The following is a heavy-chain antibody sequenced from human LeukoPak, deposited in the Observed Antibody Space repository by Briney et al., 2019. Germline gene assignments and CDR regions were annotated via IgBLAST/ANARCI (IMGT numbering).Heavy chain of an antibody. Sequence: PGGSLRLSCAASGFIFSSYWMSWVRQAPGKGLEWVANIKEDGSEKDYVDSVKGRFTISRDNSKNTLYLQMDNLRAEDTAVYYCARVTTAIPDAFDIWGQGTMVTVSS. D-gene: IGHD2-21*02. CDR3: ARVTTAIPDAFDI. CDR2: IKEDGSEK. CDR1: GFIFSSYW. J-gene: IGHJ3*02. V-gene: IGHV3-7*01.